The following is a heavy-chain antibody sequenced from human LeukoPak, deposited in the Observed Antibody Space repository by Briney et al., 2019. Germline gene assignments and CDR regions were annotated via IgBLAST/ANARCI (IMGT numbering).Heavy chain of an antibody. V-gene: IGHV4-59*08. Sequence: SETLSLTCTVSGGSISSYYWSWIRQPPGKGLEWIGYIYYSGSTNYNPSLKSRVTISVDTSKNQFSLKLSSVTAADTAVYYCARRKNYDILTGALDYWGQGTLVTVSS. J-gene: IGHJ4*02. CDR2: IYYSGST. CDR1: GGSISSYY. D-gene: IGHD3-9*01. CDR3: ARRKNYDILTGALDY.